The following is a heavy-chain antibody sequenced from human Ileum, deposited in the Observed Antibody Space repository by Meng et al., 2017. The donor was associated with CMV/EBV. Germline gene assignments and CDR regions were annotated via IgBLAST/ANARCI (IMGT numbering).Heavy chain of an antibody. V-gene: IGHV1-2*02. D-gene: IGHD6-6*01. Sequence: QVQLVQSGAEVKKPGASVKVSCKASEYTFTGYYMHWVRQAPGQGLEWVGWINPNSGGTNYPQKFQGRVTMTRDTSISTAYMELSRLTSHDTAVYYCARDFAAGYSMSSTGFDYWGQGTLVTVSS. J-gene: IGHJ4*02. CDR2: INPNSGGT. CDR1: EYTFTGYY. CDR3: ARDFAAGYSMSSTGFDY.